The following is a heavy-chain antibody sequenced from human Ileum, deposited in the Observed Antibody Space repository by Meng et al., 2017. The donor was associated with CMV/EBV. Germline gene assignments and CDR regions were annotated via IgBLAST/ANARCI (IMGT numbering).Heavy chain of an antibody. CDR3: ARESFWSGYYREGFDY. J-gene: IGHJ4*02. CDR2: IYYSGST. V-gene: IGHV4-39*07. D-gene: IGHD3-3*01. CDR1: SISSSSYY. Sequence: SISSSSYYWGWIRQPPGKGLEWIGSIYYSGSTYYNPSLKSRVTISVDTSKNQFSLKLSSVTAADTAVYYCARESFWSGYYREGFDYWGQGTLVTVSS.